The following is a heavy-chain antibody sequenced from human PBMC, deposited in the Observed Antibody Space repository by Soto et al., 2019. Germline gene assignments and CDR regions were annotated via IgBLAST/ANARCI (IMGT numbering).Heavy chain of an antibody. CDR1: GGSISSHY. Sequence: SETLSLTCSVSGGSISSHYWNWIRQHPGKGLEWIGYIYYSGSTYYDPSLKSRVTISVDTSKNQFSLKLRTVTAADTAVYYCARAGTDYYGMDVWGQGTTVTVSS. D-gene: IGHD6-19*01. J-gene: IGHJ6*02. CDR3: ARAGTDYYGMDV. V-gene: IGHV4-59*11. CDR2: IYYSGST.